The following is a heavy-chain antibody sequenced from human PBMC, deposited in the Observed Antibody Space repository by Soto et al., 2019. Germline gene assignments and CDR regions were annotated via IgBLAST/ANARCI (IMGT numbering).Heavy chain of an antibody. Sequence: SETLSLTCTVSGGSISSSGYCWGWIRQPPGKGLEWIGYMYKTGSTVYNPSFKSRVTISVDTSKNQFSLKLNSVTAADTAVYYCARDLWGYCGTDCYPLDVWGQGTTVTVSS. D-gene: IGHD2-21*02. V-gene: IGHV4-61*08. CDR1: GGSISSSGYC. J-gene: IGHJ6*02. CDR2: MYKTGST. CDR3: ARDLWGYCGTDCYPLDV.